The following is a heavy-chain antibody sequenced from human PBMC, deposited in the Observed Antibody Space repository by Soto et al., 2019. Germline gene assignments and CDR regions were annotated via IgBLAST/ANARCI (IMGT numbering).Heavy chain of an antibody. Sequence: PSETLSLTCTVSNGSISGSYWSWVRQPAGKRLEWIGRIHSSGTFNYNPSLKSRVTVSVDTSKNQVSLKLSSVAAADTAVYFCARDNKVYKGYGMDVWGQGTTVTVSS. J-gene: IGHJ6*02. D-gene: IGHD1-20*01. CDR2: IHSSGTF. CDR3: ARDNKVYKGYGMDV. V-gene: IGHV4-4*07. CDR1: NGSISGSY.